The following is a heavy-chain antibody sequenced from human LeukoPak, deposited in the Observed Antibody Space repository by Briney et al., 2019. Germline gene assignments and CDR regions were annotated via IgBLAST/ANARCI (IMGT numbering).Heavy chain of an antibody. CDR2: VYTSGST. D-gene: IGHD6-19*01. J-gene: IGHJ4*02. Sequence: KPSETLSLTCTVSGGSITNYYWSWIRQPAGKGLEWIGRVYTSGSTTYNPSLKSRVTMSIDTSKNQFSLKLSSVTVADTAVYYCARSIGSNGWYFDYWGQGTQVTVSS. V-gene: IGHV4-4*07. CDR3: ARSIGSNGWYFDY. CDR1: GGSITNYY.